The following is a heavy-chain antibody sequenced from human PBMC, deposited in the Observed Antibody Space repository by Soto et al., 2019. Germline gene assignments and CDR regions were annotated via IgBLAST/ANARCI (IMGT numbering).Heavy chain of an antibody. Sequence: SETLSLTCAVYGGSFSGYYWSWIRQPPGKGLEWIGEINHSGSTNYNPSLKSRVTISVDTSKNQFSLKLSSVTAADTAVYYCARTLRIAARYYYYYGMDVWGQGTTVIVSS. CDR2: INHSGST. D-gene: IGHD6-6*01. CDR3: ARTLRIAARYYYYYGMDV. J-gene: IGHJ6*02. V-gene: IGHV4-34*01. CDR1: GGSFSGYY.